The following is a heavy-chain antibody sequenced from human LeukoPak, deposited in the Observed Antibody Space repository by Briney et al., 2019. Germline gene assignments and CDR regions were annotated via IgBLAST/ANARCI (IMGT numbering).Heavy chain of an antibody. J-gene: IGHJ1*01. CDR2: IIPIFGTA. CDR3: ASAPPAYDSSGLEYFQH. Sequence: SVKVSCKASGGTFSSYAISWVRQAPGQGLEWMGGIIPIFGTANYAQKFQGRVTITAGESTSTAYMELSSLRSEDTAVYYCASAPPAYDSSGLEYFQHWGQGTLVTVSS. D-gene: IGHD3-22*01. V-gene: IGHV1-69*01. CDR1: GGTFSSYA.